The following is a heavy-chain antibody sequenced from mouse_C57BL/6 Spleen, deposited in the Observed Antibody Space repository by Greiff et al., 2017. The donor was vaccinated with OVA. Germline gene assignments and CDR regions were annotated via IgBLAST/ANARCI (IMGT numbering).Heavy chain of an antibody. J-gene: IGHJ4*01. V-gene: IGHV1-64*01. Sequence: QVQLQQSGAELVKPGASVKLSCKASGYTFTSYWMHWVKQRPGQGLEWIGMIHPNSGSTNYNEKFKSKATLTVDKSSSTAYMQLSSLTSEDSAVYYCITTVDYAMDYWGQGTSVTVSS. CDR1: GYTFTSYW. D-gene: IGHD1-1*01. CDR2: IHPNSGST. CDR3: ITTVDYAMDY.